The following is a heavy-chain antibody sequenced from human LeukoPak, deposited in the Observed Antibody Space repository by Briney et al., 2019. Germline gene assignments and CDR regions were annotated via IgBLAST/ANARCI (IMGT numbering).Heavy chain of an antibody. CDR2: ISGSGDST. V-gene: IGHV3-23*01. Sequence: GGSLRLSCAASGFTFSNYAMSWVRQAPGKGLERVSAISGSGDSTYYADSVKGRFTVSRDNSKNTLYVQMKSLRAEDTAVYYCAKDFVVVPGNVNYFDYWGQGTLVTVSS. D-gene: IGHD2-21*02. J-gene: IGHJ4*02. CDR1: GFTFSNYA. CDR3: AKDFVVVPGNVNYFDY.